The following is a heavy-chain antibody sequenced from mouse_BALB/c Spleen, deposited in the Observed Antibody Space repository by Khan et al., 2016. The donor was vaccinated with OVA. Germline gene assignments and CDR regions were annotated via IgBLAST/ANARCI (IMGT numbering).Heavy chain of an antibody. CDR2: ISYSGNT. D-gene: IGHD1-1*01. Sequence: VQLKESGPGLVKPSQSLSLTCTVTGYSITSDYAWNWIRQFPGNKLEWMGFISYSGNTNYNPSLKSRISITRDTTKNQFFLQLNSVTIEDPATYYCARVYGGDFDYWGQGTTLTVSS. CDR1: GYSITSDYA. J-gene: IGHJ2*01. CDR3: ARVYGGDFDY. V-gene: IGHV3-2*02.